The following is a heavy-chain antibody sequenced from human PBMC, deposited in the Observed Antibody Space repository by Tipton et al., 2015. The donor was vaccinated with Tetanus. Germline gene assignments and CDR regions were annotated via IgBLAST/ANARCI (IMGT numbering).Heavy chain of an antibody. CDR2: IYYSGST. Sequence: TLSLTCTVSGGSISSYYWSWIRQPPGKGLEWIGYIYYSGSTNYNPSLKSRVTISVDTSKNQFSLKLSSVTAADTAVYYCARGREEGDCSSTSCYAGFDYWGQGTLVTVSS. J-gene: IGHJ4*02. D-gene: IGHD2-2*01. CDR1: GGSISSYY. CDR3: ARGREEGDCSSTSCYAGFDY. V-gene: IGHV4-59*12.